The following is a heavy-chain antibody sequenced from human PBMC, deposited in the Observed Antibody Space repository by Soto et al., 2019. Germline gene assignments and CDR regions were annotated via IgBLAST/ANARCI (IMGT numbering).Heavy chain of an antibody. D-gene: IGHD2-2*02. CDR1: GYSFTSYW. V-gene: IGHV5-51*01. Sequence: GESLKISCKGSGYSFTSYWIGWVRQMPGKGLEWMGIIYPGDSDTRYSPSFQGQVTISADKSISTAYLQWSSLKASDTAMYYCARGRCSSTSCYTRWFDPWGQGTRVTVSS. J-gene: IGHJ5*02. CDR2: IYPGDSDT. CDR3: ARGRCSSTSCYTRWFDP.